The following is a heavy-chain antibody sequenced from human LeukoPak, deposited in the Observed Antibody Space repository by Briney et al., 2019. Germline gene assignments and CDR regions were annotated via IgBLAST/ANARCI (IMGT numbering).Heavy chain of an antibody. CDR3: ARVRNYYGSGAQRYNWLDP. J-gene: IGHJ5*02. Sequence: SETLSLTCAVYGGSFSGYYWSWIRQPPGKGLEWIGEINHSGSTNYNPSLKSRVTISVDTSKNQFSLKLSSVTAADTAVYYCARVRNYYGSGAQRYNWLDPWGQGTLVTVSS. CDR2: INHSGST. D-gene: IGHD3-10*01. CDR1: GGSFSGYY. V-gene: IGHV4-34*01.